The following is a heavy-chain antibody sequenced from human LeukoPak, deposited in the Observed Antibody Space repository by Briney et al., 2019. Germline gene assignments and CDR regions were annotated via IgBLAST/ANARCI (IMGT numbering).Heavy chain of an antibody. V-gene: IGHV4-30-4*01. J-gene: IGHJ6*02. CDR1: GGSISSGDYY. Sequence: PSQTLSLTCTVSGGSISSGDYYWSWIRQPPGKGLEWIGYIYYSGSTYYNPSLKSRVTISVDTSKNQFSLKLSSVTAADTAVYYCARESRSYCSSTSCYQNYYYYGMDVWGQGTTVTVSS. CDR2: IYYSGST. CDR3: ARESRSYCSSTSCYQNYYYYGMDV. D-gene: IGHD2-2*01.